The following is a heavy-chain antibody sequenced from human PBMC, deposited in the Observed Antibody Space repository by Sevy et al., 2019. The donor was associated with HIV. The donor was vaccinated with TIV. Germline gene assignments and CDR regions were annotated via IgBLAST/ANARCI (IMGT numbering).Heavy chain of an antibody. V-gene: IGHV3-21*01. CDR2: ITSSSSFI. CDR3: ARPTSGLSEYEPLDNARFYGMDV. D-gene: IGHD1-20*01. Sequence: GESLKISCAASGFTFRSYSMNWVRQAPGRGLEWVSSITSSSSFIFYADSVKGRFTISRDNAKNSLFLQMNSLRAEDTVVYYCARPTSGLSEYEPLDNARFYGMDVWGQGTTVTVSS. J-gene: IGHJ6*02. CDR1: GFTFRSYS.